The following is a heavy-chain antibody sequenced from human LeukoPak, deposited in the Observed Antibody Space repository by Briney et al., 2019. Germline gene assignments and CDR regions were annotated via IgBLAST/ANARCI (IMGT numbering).Heavy chain of an antibody. CDR1: GLTLSNFW. CDR3: ARGSTYYDSSGQVPFDY. CDR2: IKRDGSEK. D-gene: IGHD3-22*01. V-gene: IGHV3-7*01. J-gene: IGHJ4*02. Sequence: GESLRLSCTASGLTLSNFWMTWVRQAPGKGLEWVANIKRDGSEKHYLDSVKGRFTISRDNAKNSLYLQMNSLRAEDTAVYYCARGSTYYDSSGQVPFDYWGQGTLVTVSS.